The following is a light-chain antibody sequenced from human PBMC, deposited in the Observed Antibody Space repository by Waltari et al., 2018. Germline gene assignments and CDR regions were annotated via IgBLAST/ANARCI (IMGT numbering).Light chain of an antibody. J-gene: IGKJ1*01. CDR1: QGVSIY. V-gene: IGKV3-20*01. CDR2: HTS. Sequence: IVLTQSPGTLSLSPGERATLSCRASQGVSIYLAWYQQKPGQAPRLLIYHTSTRATGIPDRFSGSGSGTDFSLTISGLEPEDFAVYYCQHYKSLPVSFGQGTRVEIK. CDR3: QHYKSLPVS.